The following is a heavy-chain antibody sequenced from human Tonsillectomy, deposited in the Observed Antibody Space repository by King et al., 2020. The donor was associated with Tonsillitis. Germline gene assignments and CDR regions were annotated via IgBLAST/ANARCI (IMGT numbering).Heavy chain of an antibody. V-gene: IGHV3-30*04. J-gene: IGHJ3*02. D-gene: IGHD3-22*01. CDR1: GFTFISYA. CDR2: ISYDGSNK. Sequence: VQLVESGGGVVQPGRSLRLSCAASGFTFISYAMHWVRQAPGKGLEWVAVISYDGSNKYYADSVKGRFTISRDNSKNTLYLQMNSLRAEDTAVYYCARGVNYYYDSSGYYFAAFDIWGQGTMVTVSS. CDR3: ARGVNYYYDSSGYYFAAFDI.